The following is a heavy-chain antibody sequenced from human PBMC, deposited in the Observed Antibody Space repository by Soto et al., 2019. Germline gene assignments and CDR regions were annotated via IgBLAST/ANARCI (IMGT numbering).Heavy chain of an antibody. J-gene: IGHJ4*02. V-gene: IGHV3-30-3*01. D-gene: IGHD3-22*01. CDR2: ISYDGSNK. CDR1: GFTFSSYA. Sequence: GGSLRLSCAASGFTFSSYAMHWVRQAPGKGLEWVAVISYDGSNKYYADSVKGRFTISRDNSKNTLYLQMNSLRAEDTAVYYCASGHTMIVVGPFDYWGQGTLVTVSS. CDR3: ASGHTMIVVGPFDY.